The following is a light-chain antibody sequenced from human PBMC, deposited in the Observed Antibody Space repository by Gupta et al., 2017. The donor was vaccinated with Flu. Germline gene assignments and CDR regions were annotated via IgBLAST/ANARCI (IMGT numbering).Light chain of an antibody. CDR2: DAS. CDR1: QSVSSN. Sequence: ATPSASPGERATLSCRASQSVSSNLAWFQQKPGQAPRLLMYDASTRATGIPARFSGSGSGTEYTLTISSRQSEDFAVYYCQQYNYWPLSTFGPGTKVDIK. J-gene: IGKJ3*01. CDR3: QQYNYWPLST. V-gene: IGKV3-15*01.